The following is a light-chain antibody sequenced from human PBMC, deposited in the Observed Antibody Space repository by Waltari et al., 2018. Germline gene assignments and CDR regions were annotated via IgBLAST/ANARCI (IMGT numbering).Light chain of an antibody. CDR3: QQYNNWPGT. Sequence: EIVMTQSPATLSVSPGERATLSCRASQSVSSNLAWYQQKHGQAPRLLIYGASTRATGIPARFSGSGSGTEFTLTISSLQSEDFAVYSCQQYNNWPGTFGQGTKVEIK. CDR2: GAS. CDR1: QSVSSN. V-gene: IGKV3-15*01. J-gene: IGKJ1*01.